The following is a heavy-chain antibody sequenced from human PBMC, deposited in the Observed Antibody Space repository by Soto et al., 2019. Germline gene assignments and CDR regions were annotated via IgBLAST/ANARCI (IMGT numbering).Heavy chain of an antibody. CDR1: GYTFTGYY. CDR2: INPNSGGT. CDR3: ARAAKRISYPGEGGDYYYYGMDA. V-gene: IGHV1-2*04. Sequence: ASVEVSCKASGYTFTGYYMHWVRQAPGQGLEWMGWINPNSGGTNYAQKFQGWVTMTRDTSISTAYMELSRLRSDDTAVYYCARAAKRISYPGEGGDYYYYGMDAWGQGTTVTVSS. J-gene: IGHJ6*02. D-gene: IGHD3-10*01.